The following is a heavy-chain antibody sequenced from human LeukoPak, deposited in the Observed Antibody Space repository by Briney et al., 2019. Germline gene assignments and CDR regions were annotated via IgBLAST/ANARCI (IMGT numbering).Heavy chain of an antibody. D-gene: IGHD7-27*01. Sequence: PGGSLRLSCAASGFTFSGSAMHWVRQASGKGLEWVANIREDGTEKNYVGSVKGRFTISRDNAKNSLFLQMSNLRDDDTAIYYCARHVGISFWGQGTLVTVSS. CDR1: GFTFSGSA. J-gene: IGHJ4*02. CDR3: ARHVGISF. V-gene: IGHV3-7*01. CDR2: IREDGTEK.